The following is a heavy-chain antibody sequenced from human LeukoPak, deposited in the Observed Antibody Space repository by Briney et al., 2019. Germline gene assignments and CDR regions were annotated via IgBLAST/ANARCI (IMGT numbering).Heavy chain of an antibody. CDR1: GVTFSTYA. CDR3: AKDDGYYDFWSGYYDTTQDYYYMDV. D-gene: IGHD3-3*01. V-gene: IGHV3-30*04. CDR2: ISYDGSSK. J-gene: IGHJ6*03. Sequence: GRSLRLSCAASGVTFSTYAMHWVRQAPGKGLEWVAVISYDGSSKYYADSVKGRFTISRDNSKNTLYLQMNSLRAEDTAVYYCAKDDGYYDFWSGYYDTTQDYYYMDVWGKGTTVTVSS.